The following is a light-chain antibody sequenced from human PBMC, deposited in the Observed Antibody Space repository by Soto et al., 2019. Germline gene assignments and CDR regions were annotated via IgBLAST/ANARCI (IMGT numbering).Light chain of an antibody. CDR2: DAS. CDR3: QHYDTYPLT. J-gene: IGKJ4*01. CDR1: QSINNW. Sequence: DVQMTQSPSSLSASVGDRVTITCRASQSINNWLAWYQQKPGKAPKFLIYDASTLETGVPSRFSGSASGTEFNLTNSGLQPEDVASYYCQHYDTYPLTFGGGTRVELK. V-gene: IGKV1-5*01.